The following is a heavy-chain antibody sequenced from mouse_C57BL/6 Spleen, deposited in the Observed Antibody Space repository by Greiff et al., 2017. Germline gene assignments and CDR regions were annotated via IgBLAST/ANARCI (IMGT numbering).Heavy chain of an antibody. CDR3: ARGSLGRGFAY. V-gene: IGHV1-80*01. CDR2: IYPGDGDT. Sequence: QVQLQQSGAELVKPGASVKISCKASGYAFSSYWMNWVKQRPGKGLEWIGQIYPGDGDTNYNGKFKGKDTLTADKSSSTAYMQLSSLTSEDSAVYFCARGSLGRGFAYWGQGTLVTVSA. CDR1: GYAFSSYW. J-gene: IGHJ3*01. D-gene: IGHD4-1*01.